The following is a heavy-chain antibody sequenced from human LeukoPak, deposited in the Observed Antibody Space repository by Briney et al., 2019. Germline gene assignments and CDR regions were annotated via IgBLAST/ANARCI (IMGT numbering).Heavy chain of an antibody. J-gene: IGHJ4*02. Sequence: PGGSLRLSCAASGFTFSSYSMNWVRQAPGKGLEWVSSISSSSSYIYYADSVKGRFTISRDNAKNSLYLQMNSPRAEDTAVYYCAREQTYYYDSSGYYYVWSFDYWGQGTLVTVSS. CDR1: GFTFSSYS. CDR2: ISSSSSYI. CDR3: AREQTYYYDSSGYYYVWSFDY. D-gene: IGHD3-22*01. V-gene: IGHV3-21*01.